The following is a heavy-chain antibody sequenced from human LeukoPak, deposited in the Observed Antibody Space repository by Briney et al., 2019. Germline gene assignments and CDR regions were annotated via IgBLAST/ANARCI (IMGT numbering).Heavy chain of an antibody. J-gene: IGHJ4*02. CDR3: AGGNDSSGYYWNDY. CDR2: IYTSEST. Sequence: PSQTLSLTCSVSGGSISSSNYYWSWIRQPAGKGLEWIGRIYTSESTNYNPSLKSRVTISVDTSRNQFSLKLSSVTAADTAVYYCAGGNDSSGYYWNDYWGQGTLVTVSS. V-gene: IGHV4-61*02. CDR1: GGSISSSNYY. D-gene: IGHD3-22*01.